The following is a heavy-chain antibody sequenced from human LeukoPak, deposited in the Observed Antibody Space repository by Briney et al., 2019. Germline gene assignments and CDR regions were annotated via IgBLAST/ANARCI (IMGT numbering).Heavy chain of an antibody. D-gene: IGHD6-19*01. J-gene: IGHJ5*02. CDR2: INWNGGST. Sequence: GGSLRLSCAASGFTFSSYGMHWVRQAPGKGLEWVSDINWNGGSTGYADSVKGRFTISRDNAKNSLYLQMNSLRAEDTAFYYCTRGAGSGWYFFYTSWGQGTLVTVSS. CDR3: TRGAGSGWYFFYTS. V-gene: IGHV3-20*04. CDR1: GFTFSSYG.